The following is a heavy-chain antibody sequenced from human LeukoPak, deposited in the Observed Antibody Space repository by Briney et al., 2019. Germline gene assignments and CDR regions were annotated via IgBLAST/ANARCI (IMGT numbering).Heavy chain of an antibody. CDR2: ISGGAGST. CDR3: ASGVAIFGAPLDY. Sequence: GGSLRLSCAASGFTFSSYAMSWVRQAPGKGLRWVSIISGGAGSTYYTNSVKGRFTISRDNSKNTLYLQMSSLRAEDTALYYCASGVAIFGAPLDYWGQGTLVTVSS. CDR1: GFTFSSYA. J-gene: IGHJ4*02. D-gene: IGHD3-3*01. V-gene: IGHV3-23*01.